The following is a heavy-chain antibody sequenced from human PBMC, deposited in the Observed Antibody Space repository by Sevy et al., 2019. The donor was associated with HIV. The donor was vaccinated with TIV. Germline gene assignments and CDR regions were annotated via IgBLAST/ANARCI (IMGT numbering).Heavy chain of an antibody. Sequence: GGSLRLSCAASGFTFSNAWMSWVRQAPGKGLEWVGRIKSKTDGGTTDYAAPVKGRFTISRDDSKNTLYLQMNSLKTEDTAVYYCSTDPIIVLLVTDGMDVWGQRTTVTVSS. CDR1: GFTFSNAW. J-gene: IGHJ6*02. CDR3: STDPIIVLLVTDGMDV. D-gene: IGHD2-8*02. V-gene: IGHV3-15*01. CDR2: IKSKTDGGTT.